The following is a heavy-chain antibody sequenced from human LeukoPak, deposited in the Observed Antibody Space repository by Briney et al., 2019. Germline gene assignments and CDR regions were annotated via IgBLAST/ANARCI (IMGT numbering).Heavy chain of an antibody. CDR1: GYTFTGYY. D-gene: IGHD2-15*01. CDR3: ARVQCSGGSCYSGY. CDR2: INPNSGGT. J-gene: IGHJ4*02. V-gene: IGHV1-2*06. Sequence: GASVKVSCKASGYTFTGYYMHWVRQAPGQGLEWMGRINPNSGGTNYAQKFQGRVTMTRDTSISTAYMELSRLRSDDTAAYYCARVQCSGGSCYSGYWGQGTLVTVSS.